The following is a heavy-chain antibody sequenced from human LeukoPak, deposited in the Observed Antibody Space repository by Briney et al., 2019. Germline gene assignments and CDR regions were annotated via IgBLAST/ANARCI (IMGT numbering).Heavy chain of an antibody. V-gene: IGHV3-21*01. J-gene: IGHJ6*02. CDR3: ARVAGSGSRKYYYGMDV. D-gene: IGHD3-10*01. Sequence: GGSLRLSCAASGFTFSSYSMNWVRQAPGKGLEWVSSISSSSSYIYYADSVKGRFTISRDNAKNSLYLQMNSLRAEDTAVYYCARVAGSGSRKYYYGMDVWGQGTTVTASS. CDR1: GFTFSSYS. CDR2: ISSSSSYI.